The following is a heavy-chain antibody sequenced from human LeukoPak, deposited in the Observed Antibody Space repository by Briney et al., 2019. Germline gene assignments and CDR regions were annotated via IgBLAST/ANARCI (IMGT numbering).Heavy chain of an antibody. Sequence: SATLSLTSAVYGGSFTGYYWSWFRPPPGKGREWIGEINHSGSTNYKPTLKSIVPISVDTSKNQFSLKLSSVTAADTAVYYCERWKGSSPQGGYWGQGTLVTVS. D-gene: IGHD6-13*01. V-gene: IGHV4-34*01. CDR2: INHSGST. J-gene: IGHJ4*02. CDR1: GGSFTGYY. CDR3: ERWKGSSPQGGY.